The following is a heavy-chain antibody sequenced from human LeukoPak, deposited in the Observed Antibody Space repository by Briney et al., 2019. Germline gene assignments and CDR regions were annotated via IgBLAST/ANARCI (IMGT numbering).Heavy chain of an antibody. J-gene: IGHJ4*02. CDR3: ARDRDYPANFDY. CDR1: GFTFSSYS. V-gene: IGHV3-21*01. Sequence: GGSLRLSCAASGFTFSSYSMDWVRQAPGKGLECVSSISSSSSHIYYADSVKGRFTISRDNAKNSLYLQMNSLRAEDTAVYYCARDRDYPANFDYWGKETLVTVSS. D-gene: IGHD4-17*01. CDR2: ISSSSSHI.